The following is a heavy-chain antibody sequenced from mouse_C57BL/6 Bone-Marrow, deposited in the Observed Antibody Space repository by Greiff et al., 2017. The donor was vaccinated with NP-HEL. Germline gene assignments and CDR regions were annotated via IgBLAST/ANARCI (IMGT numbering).Heavy chain of an antibody. CDR1: GFTFSSYG. V-gene: IGHV5-6*01. CDR2: ISSGGSYT. CDR3: ASLLLPFDV. Sequence: EVQLQQSGGDLVKPGGSLKLSCAASGFTFSSYGMSWVRQTPDKRLEWVATISSGGSYTYYPDSVKGRFTISRDNAKNTLYLQMSSLKSEDTAMYYCASLLLPFDVWGPGTTVTVSS. D-gene: IGHD1-1*01. J-gene: IGHJ1*01.